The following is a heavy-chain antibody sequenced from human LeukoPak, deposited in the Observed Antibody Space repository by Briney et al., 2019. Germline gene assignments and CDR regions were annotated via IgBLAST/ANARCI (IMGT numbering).Heavy chain of an antibody. V-gene: IGHV3-30*03. CDR1: GFTVSSNY. Sequence: GGSLRLSCAASGFTVSSNYMSWVRQAPGKGLEWVAVISYDGSNKYYADSVKGRFTISRDNSKDTLYLQMNSLRAEDTAVYYCARDPSLLWFGELSPYYFDYWGQGTLVTVSS. CDR3: ARDPSLLWFGELSPYYFDY. D-gene: IGHD3-10*01. CDR2: ISYDGSNK. J-gene: IGHJ4*02.